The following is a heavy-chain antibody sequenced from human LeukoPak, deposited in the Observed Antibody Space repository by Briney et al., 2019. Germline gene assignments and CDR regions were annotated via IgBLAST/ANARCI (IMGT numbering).Heavy chain of an antibody. CDR2: ISGSGGST. Sequence: HTGGSLRLSCAASGFTFDDYGMSWVRQAPGKGLEWVSAISGSGGSTYYADSVKGRFTISGDNSKNTLYLQMNSLRAEDTAVYYCAKVQNRFFDYWGQGTLVTVSS. CDR3: AKVQNRFFDY. D-gene: IGHD1-1*01. V-gene: IGHV3-23*01. J-gene: IGHJ4*02. CDR1: GFTFDDYG.